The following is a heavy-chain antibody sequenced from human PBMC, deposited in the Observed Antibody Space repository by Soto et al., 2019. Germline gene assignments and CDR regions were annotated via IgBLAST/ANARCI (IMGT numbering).Heavy chain of an antibody. Sequence: QVQLVQSGAEVKKPGSSVKVSCKASGGTFSRYAISWVRQAPGQGLEWMGGIIPIFGTANYAQKFQGRVTITADESTSKAYRELSSLRSEDTAVYYCAGDRGSGYYYYGMAVWAQGPRVTVSS. D-gene: IGHD3-10*01. CDR1: GGTFSRYA. V-gene: IGHV1-69*01. CDR3: AGDRGSGYYYYGMAV. CDR2: IIPIFGTA. J-gene: IGHJ6*02.